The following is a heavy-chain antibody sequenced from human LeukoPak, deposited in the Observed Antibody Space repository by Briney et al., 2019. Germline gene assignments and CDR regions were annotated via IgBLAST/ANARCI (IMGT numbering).Heavy chain of an antibody. CDR1: GGSISSYY. Sequence: KASETLSLTCTVSGGSISSYYWSWIRQSPGKGLEWIGYIYYSGSTNYNPSLKSRVTMSVDTSKNQFSLKLSSVTAADTAMYYCARDRYYDSSGYSYYFDYWAQGTLVTVSS. D-gene: IGHD3-22*01. CDR3: ARDRYYDSSGYSYYFDY. CDR2: IYYSGST. J-gene: IGHJ4*02. V-gene: IGHV4-59*01.